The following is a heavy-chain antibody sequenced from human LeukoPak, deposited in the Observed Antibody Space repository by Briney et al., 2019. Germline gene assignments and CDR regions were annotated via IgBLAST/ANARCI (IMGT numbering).Heavy chain of an antibody. CDR3: ARRSSGWYRSGGYNWFDP. V-gene: IGHV4-34*01. CDR1: GGSFSGYY. D-gene: IGHD6-19*01. CDR2: INHSGST. Sequence: SETLSLTCAVYGGSFSGYYWSWIRQPPGKGLEWIGEINHSGSTYYNPSLRSRVTISVDTSKNQFSLKLSSVTAADTAVYYCARRSSGWYRSGGYNWFDPWGQGTLVTVSS. J-gene: IGHJ5*02.